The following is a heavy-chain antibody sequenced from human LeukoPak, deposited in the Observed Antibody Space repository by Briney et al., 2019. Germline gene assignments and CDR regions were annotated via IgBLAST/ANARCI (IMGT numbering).Heavy chain of an antibody. D-gene: IGHD5-18*01. CDR3: ARESQLWSSGYGMDV. CDR2: TYYRSKWYR. J-gene: IGHJ6*02. CDR1: GDSVSSNSAA. V-gene: IGHV6-1*01. Sequence: SQTLSLTCAISGDSVSSNSAAWNWIRQSPSRGLEWLGRTYYRSKWYRDYSLSVKSRITINPDTSKNQFSLHLNSVTPEDTAVYYCARESQLWSSGYGMDVWGQGTTVTVSS.